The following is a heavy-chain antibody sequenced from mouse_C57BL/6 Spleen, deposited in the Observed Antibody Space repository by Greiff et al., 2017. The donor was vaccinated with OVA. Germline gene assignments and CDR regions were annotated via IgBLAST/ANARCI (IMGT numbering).Heavy chain of an antibody. V-gene: IGHV1-72*01. CDR2: IEPNSGGT. Sequence: VQLQQPGAELVKPGASVKLSCKASGYTFTSYWMHWVKQRPGRGLEWIGRIEPNSGGTKYNEKFKSKATLTVDKPSSTAYMQLSSLTSEDSAVYYCARPYGSSPSYFDYWGQGTTLTVSS. CDR1: GYTFTSYW. CDR3: ARPYGSSPSYFDY. D-gene: IGHD1-1*01. J-gene: IGHJ2*01.